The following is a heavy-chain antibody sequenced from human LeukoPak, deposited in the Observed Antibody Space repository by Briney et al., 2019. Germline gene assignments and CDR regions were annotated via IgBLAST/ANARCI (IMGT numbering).Heavy chain of an antibody. CDR2: IKQDGSEK. CDR3: ARVFYPFRWYFDL. V-gene: IGHV3-7*01. Sequence: GGSLRLSCAASGFTFSSYWMSWVRQAPGKGLEWVANIKQDGSEKYYVDSVKGLFTISRDNAKNSLYLQMNSLRAEDTAVYYCARVFYPFRWYFDLWGRGTLVTVSS. J-gene: IGHJ2*01. D-gene: IGHD2/OR15-2a*01. CDR1: GFTFSSYW.